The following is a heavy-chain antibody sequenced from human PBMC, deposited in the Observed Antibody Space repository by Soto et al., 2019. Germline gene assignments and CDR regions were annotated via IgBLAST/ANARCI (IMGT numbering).Heavy chain of an antibody. CDR1: GYTFSAFW. CDR2: IDPRDSYS. Sequence: TGESLKISCQASGYTFSAFWITWVRQMPGKGLEWMATIDPRDSYSNYSLSFQGHVAISADKSIGSAYLHWSTLEASDTAIYYCASLSTGFCTKTTCQHYFGMDVWGQGTTVTVSS. CDR3: ASLSTGFCTKTTCQHYFGMDV. D-gene: IGHD2-8*01. J-gene: IGHJ6*02. V-gene: IGHV5-10-1*01.